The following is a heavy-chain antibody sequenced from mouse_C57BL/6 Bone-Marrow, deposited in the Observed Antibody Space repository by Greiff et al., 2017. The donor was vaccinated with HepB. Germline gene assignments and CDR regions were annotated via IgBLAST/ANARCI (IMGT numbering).Heavy chain of an antibody. D-gene: IGHD1-1*01. CDR1: GYSITSGYY. Sequence: EVHLVESGPGLVKPSQSLSLTCSVTGYSITSGYYWNWIRQFPGNKLEWMGYISYDGSNNYNPSLKNRISITRDTSKNQFFLKLNSVTTEDTATYYCARDGLLLRYWYFDVWGTGTTVTVSS. CDR3: ARDGLLLRYWYFDV. V-gene: IGHV3-6*01. J-gene: IGHJ1*03. CDR2: ISYDGSN.